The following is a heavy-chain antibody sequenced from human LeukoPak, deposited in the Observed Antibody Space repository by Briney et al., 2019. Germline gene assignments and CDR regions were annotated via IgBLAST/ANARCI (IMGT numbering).Heavy chain of an antibody. CDR2: IIPIFGTA. J-gene: IGHJ3*02. D-gene: IGHD2-2*01. CDR1: GGTFSSYA. V-gene: IGHV1-69*05. Sequence: GASVKVSCKASGGTFSSYAISWVRQAPGQGLEWMGGIIPIFGTANYAQKFQGRVTITTDESTSTAYMELSSLRSEDTAVYYCARDHIGYCSSTSCYSENAFDIWGQGTMVTVSS. CDR3: ARDHIGYCSSTSCYSENAFDI.